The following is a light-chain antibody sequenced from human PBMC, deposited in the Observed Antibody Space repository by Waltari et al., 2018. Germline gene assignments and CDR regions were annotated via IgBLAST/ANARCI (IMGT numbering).Light chain of an antibody. Sequence: QSVLTQPPSASGTPGQRVTISCSGGSSNIGSNVVHWYQRLPGTAPRLLIYSNNQRPSGVPDRFSGSKSGTSASLAISGLQPDDEDDYYCATWDDRLTSVLFGGGTKVTVL. J-gene: IGLJ3*02. CDR3: ATWDDRLTSVL. V-gene: IGLV1-44*01. CDR1: SSNIGSNV. CDR2: SNN.